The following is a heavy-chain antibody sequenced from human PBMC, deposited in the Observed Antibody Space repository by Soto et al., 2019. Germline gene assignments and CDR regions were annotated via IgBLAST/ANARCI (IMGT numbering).Heavy chain of an antibody. CDR3: ARVEGFSSSFYYYDE. D-gene: IGHD6-19*01. CDR2: INPGTGNT. Sequence: DSVKVSCKTSGYTFITSTIHWLRQAPGQRLEWMGWINPGTGNTKFSQTFQGRVTLTRDTSASTAYLELRSLTSEDTAVFYCARVEGFSSSFYYYDEWGQGILVYVSS. J-gene: IGHJ4*02. V-gene: IGHV1-3*01. CDR1: GYTFITST.